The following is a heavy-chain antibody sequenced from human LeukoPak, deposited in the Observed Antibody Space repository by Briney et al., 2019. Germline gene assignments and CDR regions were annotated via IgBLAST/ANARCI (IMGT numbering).Heavy chain of an antibody. CDR2: IYTSGST. D-gene: IGHD3-10*01. V-gene: IGHV4-4*07. J-gene: IGHJ1*01. CDR1: GESIKSFY. CDR3: ASGSPGLLWFGELPRAEYFQH. Sequence: SETLSLTCTVSGESIKSFYWSWIRQPAGKGLEWIGRIYTSGSTNYNPSLKSRVTMSVDTSKNQFSLKLSSVTAADTAVYYCASGSPGLLWFGELPRAEYFQHWGQGTLVTVSS.